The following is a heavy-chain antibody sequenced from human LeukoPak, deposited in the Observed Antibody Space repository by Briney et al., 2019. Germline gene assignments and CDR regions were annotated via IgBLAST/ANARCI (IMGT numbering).Heavy chain of an antibody. Sequence: GGSLRLSCVVSGFTFSDHYMSWIRQAPGKGLEWVSYISSSGSIIYYADSVKGRFTISRDNAKNSQYLQMNSLRAEDTAVYYYASGYDFWSGYPRGYFDYWGQGTLVTVSS. V-gene: IGHV3-11*01. CDR2: ISSSGSII. J-gene: IGHJ4*02. CDR3: ASGYDFWSGYPRGYFDY. D-gene: IGHD3-3*01. CDR1: GFTFSDHY.